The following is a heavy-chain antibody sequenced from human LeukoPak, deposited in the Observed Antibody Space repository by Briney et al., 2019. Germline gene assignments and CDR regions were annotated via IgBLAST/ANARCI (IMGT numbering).Heavy chain of an antibody. D-gene: IGHD5-18*01. V-gene: IGHV3-7*03. J-gene: IGHJ4*02. CDR2: KKEDGNEK. Sequence: PGGCLRLSCLAHGLNFSSQWITSGRQAPGKGLGRVANKKEDGNEKNYVDSVKGRFPISRDNAKNSMYLQMNSLSVGDTAVYYCASGSCGYSYGCAYWGQGTLVTVSS. CDR3: ASGSCGYSYGCAY. CDR1: GLNFSSQW.